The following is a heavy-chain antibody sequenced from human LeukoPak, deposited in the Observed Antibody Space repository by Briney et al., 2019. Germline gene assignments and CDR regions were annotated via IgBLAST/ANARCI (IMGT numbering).Heavy chain of an antibody. V-gene: IGHV3-30*04. Sequence: GGSLRLSCAASGFTFTTYALHWVRQAPGKGLEWVAVISFDGSNQYYADSVKGRFTISRDNSKHTLYLQMNSLRTEDTAVYYCAKEPDDSSGYWGQGTLVTVS. D-gene: IGHD3-22*01. CDR3: AKEPDDSSGY. J-gene: IGHJ4*02. CDR2: ISFDGSNQ. CDR1: GFTFTTYA.